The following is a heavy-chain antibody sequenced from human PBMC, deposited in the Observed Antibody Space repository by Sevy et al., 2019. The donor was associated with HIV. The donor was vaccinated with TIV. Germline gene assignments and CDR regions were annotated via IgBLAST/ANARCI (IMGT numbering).Heavy chain of an antibody. V-gene: IGHV3-7*03. CDR3: ARDYGSGSYYGMDV. Sequence: GESLKISCAASGFTFSSYWMSWVRQAPGKGLEWVANIKQDGSEKYYVDSVKGRFTISRDNAKNSLYLQMNSLRAEDTAVYYCARDYGSGSYYGMDVWGQGTTVTVSS. CDR1: GFTFSSYW. D-gene: IGHD3-10*01. CDR2: IKQDGSEK. J-gene: IGHJ6*02.